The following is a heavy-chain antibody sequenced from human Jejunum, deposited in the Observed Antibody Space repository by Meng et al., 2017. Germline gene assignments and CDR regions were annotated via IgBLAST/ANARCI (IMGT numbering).Heavy chain of an antibody. D-gene: IGHD1-1*01. CDR2: IYYSGST. J-gene: IGHJ2*01. V-gene: IGHV4-31*01. CDR3: ARVNWTSSYWYFDL. Sequence: HLQESGPGLVKPSQTLSLTFTVSGASMSSGNYYWTWIRQHPGKGLEWIGYIYYSGSTYYNPSLQSLVTISIDMSENQFSLKLTSVTAADTAVYYCARVNWTSSYWYFDLWGRGTLVTVSS. CDR1: GASMSSGNYY.